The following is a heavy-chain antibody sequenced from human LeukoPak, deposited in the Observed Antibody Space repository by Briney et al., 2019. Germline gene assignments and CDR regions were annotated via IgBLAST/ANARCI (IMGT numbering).Heavy chain of an antibody. CDR1: GFTFSSYA. J-gene: IGHJ4*02. V-gene: IGHV3-48*04. CDR3: AREPGGYCSGGSCYGDDY. CDR2: ISSSSSTI. Sequence: EGSLRLSCAASGFTFSSYAMSWVRQAPGKGLEWVSYISSSSSTICYADSVKGRFTISRDNAKNSLYLQMNSLRAEDTAVYYCAREPGGYCSGGSCYGDDYWGQGTLVTVSS. D-gene: IGHD2-15*01.